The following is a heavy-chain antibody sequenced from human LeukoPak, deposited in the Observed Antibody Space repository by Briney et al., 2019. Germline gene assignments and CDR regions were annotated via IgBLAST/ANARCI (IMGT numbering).Heavy chain of an antibody. CDR2: MNPNSDNT. Sequence: GASVKVSCKASGHTFTSYGINWVRQATGQGLEWMGWMNPNSDNTGYAQKFQGRVTITRNTSISTAYMELSSLKSEDTAVYYCARAAAVLDAFDIWGQGTMVTVSS. V-gene: IGHV1-8*03. J-gene: IGHJ3*02. D-gene: IGHD6-19*01. CDR3: ARAAAVLDAFDI. CDR1: GHTFTSYG.